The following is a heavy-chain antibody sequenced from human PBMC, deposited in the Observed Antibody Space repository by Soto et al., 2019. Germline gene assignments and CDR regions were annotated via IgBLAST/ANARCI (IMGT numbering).Heavy chain of an antibody. CDR2: ISAYNGNT. D-gene: IGHD2-21*02. CDR3: AREGDLRNTYYYYGMDV. V-gene: IGHV1-18*01. CDR1: GYTFTSYG. J-gene: IGHJ6*02. Sequence: ASVKVSCKASGYTFTSYGISWVRQAPGQGLEWMGWISAYNGNTNYAQKLQGRVTMTTDTSTSTAYMELRSLRSDDTAVYYCAREGDLRNTYYYYGMDVWGQGTTVTVSS.